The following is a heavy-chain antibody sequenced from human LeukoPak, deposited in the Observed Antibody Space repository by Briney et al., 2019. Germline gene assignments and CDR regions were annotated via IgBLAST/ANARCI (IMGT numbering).Heavy chain of an antibody. CDR1: GGSISSGGYY. V-gene: IGHV4-30-2*01. CDR2: IYHSGST. J-gene: IGHJ3*02. D-gene: IGHD2-2*01. Sequence: SETLSLTCTVSGGSISSGGYYWSWIRQPPGKGLEWIGYIYHSGSTYYNPSLKSRVTISVDRSKNQFSLKLSSVTAADTAVYYCASPFDCSSTSCPRRYAFDIWGQGTMVTVSS. CDR3: ASPFDCSSTSCPRRYAFDI.